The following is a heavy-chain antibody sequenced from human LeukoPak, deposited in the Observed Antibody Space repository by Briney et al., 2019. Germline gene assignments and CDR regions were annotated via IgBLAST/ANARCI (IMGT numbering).Heavy chain of an antibody. D-gene: IGHD6-6*01. Sequence: GGSLRLSCAASGFTSSSYWMSWVRQAPGKGLEWVANIKQDGSEKHYVDSVKGRFTISRDNAKKSLFLHMNSLRVEDTAVYYCARGSEYTSSTNYYFDYWGQGTLVTVS. CDR1: GFTSSSYW. CDR2: IKQDGSEK. CDR3: ARGSEYTSSTNYYFDY. V-gene: IGHV3-7*01. J-gene: IGHJ4*02.